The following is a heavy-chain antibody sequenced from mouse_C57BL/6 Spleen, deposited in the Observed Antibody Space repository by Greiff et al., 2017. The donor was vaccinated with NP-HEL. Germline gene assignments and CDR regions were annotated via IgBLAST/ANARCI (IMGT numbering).Heavy chain of an antibody. J-gene: IGHJ4*01. D-gene: IGHD2-1*01. Sequence: EVKLVESGAGLVKPGGSLKLSCAASGFTFSSYAMSWVRQTPEKRLEWVAYISRGGDYIYYADTVKGRFTISRDNARNTLYLQMSSLKSEDTAMYYCTRENYGKGDARDYWGQGTSVTVSS. V-gene: IGHV5-9-1*02. CDR1: GFTFSSYA. CDR3: TRENYGKGDARDY. CDR2: ISRGGDYI.